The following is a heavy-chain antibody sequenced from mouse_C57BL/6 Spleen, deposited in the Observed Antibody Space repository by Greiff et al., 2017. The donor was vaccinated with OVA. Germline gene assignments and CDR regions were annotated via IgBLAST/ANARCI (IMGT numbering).Heavy chain of an antibody. Sequence: VQLQQSGPGLVAPSQSLSITCTVSGFSLTSYAISWVRQPPGKGLEWLGVIWTGGGTNYYSALKSRLSISKDHSKSQVFLEMNSLQTDDTARYYCARNPSARDGGAMDYWGQGTSVTVSS. V-gene: IGHV2-9-1*01. CDR2: IWTGGGT. D-gene: IGHD2-3*01. CDR3: ARNPSARDGGAMDY. J-gene: IGHJ4*01. CDR1: GFSLTSYA.